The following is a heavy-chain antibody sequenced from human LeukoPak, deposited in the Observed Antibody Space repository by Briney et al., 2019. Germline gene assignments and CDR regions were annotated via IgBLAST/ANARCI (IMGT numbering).Heavy chain of an antibody. J-gene: IGHJ4*02. CDR1: GFTFSSYS. CDR2: ISSSSTI. Sequence: GGSLRLSCAASGFTFSSYSMNWVRQAPGKGLEWVSYISSSSTIYYADSVKGRFTISRDNAKNSLYLQMNSLRAEDTAVYYCARVEYYDSSGYFYWGQGTLVTVSS. CDR3: ARVEYYDSSGYFY. V-gene: IGHV3-48*04. D-gene: IGHD3-22*01.